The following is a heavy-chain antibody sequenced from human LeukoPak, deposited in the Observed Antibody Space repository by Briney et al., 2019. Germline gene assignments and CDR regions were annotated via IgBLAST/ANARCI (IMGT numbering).Heavy chain of an antibody. D-gene: IGHD2-15*01. V-gene: IGHV3-30*02. CDR1: GLTFSTSG. Sequence: GGSLRLSCVVSGLTFSTSGMNWVRQAPGRGLEWVAFIRSDGSNKYYADSVKGRFTISRDNSKNMLYLQMNSLRAEDTAVFYCAKGKGTPNYFDYWGQGTLVTVSS. CDR2: IRSDGSNK. J-gene: IGHJ4*02. CDR3: AKGKGTPNYFDY.